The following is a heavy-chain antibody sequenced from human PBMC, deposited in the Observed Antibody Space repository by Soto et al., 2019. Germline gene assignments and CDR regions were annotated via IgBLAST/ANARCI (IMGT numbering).Heavy chain of an antibody. Sequence: SETLSLTCTVSGGSISSSSYYWGWIRQPPGKGLEWIGSIYYSGSTYYNPSLKSRVTISVDTSKNQFSLKLSSVTAADTAVYYCARHRTPYWMITSCYPGLYFDYWGPGTLLYVTS. CDR1: GGSISSSSYY. V-gene: IGHV4-39*01. CDR2: IYYSGST. J-gene: IGHJ4*02. CDR3: ARHRTPYWMITSCYPGLYFDY. D-gene: IGHD2-2*01.